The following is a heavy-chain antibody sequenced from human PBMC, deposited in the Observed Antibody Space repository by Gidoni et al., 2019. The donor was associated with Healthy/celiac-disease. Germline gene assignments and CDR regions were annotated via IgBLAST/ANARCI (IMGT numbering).Heavy chain of an antibody. CDR1: GGTFSSYA. CDR2: IIHIFGTA. J-gene: IGHJ6*03. V-gene: IGHV1-69*01. CDR3: ARGVGCSGGSCYSGYYYYMDV. Sequence: QVQLVQSGAEVTKPGSSVKVSCTASGGTFSSYAISWVRQAPGQGREWMGGIIHIFGTANYAQKFQGRVTITADESTSTAYMELSSLRSEDTAVYYCARGVGCSGGSCYSGYYYYMDVWGKGTTVTVSS. D-gene: IGHD2-15*01.